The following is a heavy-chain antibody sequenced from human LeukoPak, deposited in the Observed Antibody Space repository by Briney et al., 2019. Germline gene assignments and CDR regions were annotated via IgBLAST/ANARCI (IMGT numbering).Heavy chain of an antibody. J-gene: IGHJ4*02. V-gene: IGHV1-2*02. CDR2: IIPNSGGT. CDR1: GYTFTDNY. D-gene: IGHD5-18*01. CDR3: ATPFTRYGY. Sequence: ASVKVSCKASGYTFTDNYVHWVRQAPGQGLEWMGWIIPNSGGTNYAQKFQGRVTMTRDTSISTAYMDLTSLTSDDTAVYYCATPFTRYGYWGQGTLVTVSS.